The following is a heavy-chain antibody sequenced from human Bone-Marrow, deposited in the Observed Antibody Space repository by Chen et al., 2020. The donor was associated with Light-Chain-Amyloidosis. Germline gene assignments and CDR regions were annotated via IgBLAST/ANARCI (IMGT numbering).Heavy chain of an antibody. CDR1: GYTFTTYG. J-gene: IGHJ4*02. CDR3: GTQHLLCGYPGE. D-gene: IGHD5-12*01. Sequence: EAQLEQSGAEVRKAGESLKISCKTSGYTFTTYGIVWVRQTPGKGLEWMGIIYTRDSETTYNPSFEGHVTISADRSSRTSYLQWSGLKALYSGMYFFGTQHLLCGYPGEWRPGTLVTVS. V-gene: IGHV5-51*01. CDR2: IYTRDSET.